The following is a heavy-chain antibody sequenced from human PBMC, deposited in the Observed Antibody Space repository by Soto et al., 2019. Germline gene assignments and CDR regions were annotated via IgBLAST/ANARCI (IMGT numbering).Heavy chain of an antibody. Sequence: QVQLVQSGAEVKKPGASVKVSCKASGYTFSTYAMHWVRQAPGQRLEWMGWINGDNGNTRYSQKFQGRVTITKDTSASTAYMELSSLRSEYTAVYYCARDPHYYDTTGYCLDYWGQGTLVTVSS. V-gene: IGHV1-3*01. CDR3: ARDPHYYDTTGYCLDY. CDR2: INGDNGNT. D-gene: IGHD3-22*01. CDR1: GYTFSTYA. J-gene: IGHJ4*02.